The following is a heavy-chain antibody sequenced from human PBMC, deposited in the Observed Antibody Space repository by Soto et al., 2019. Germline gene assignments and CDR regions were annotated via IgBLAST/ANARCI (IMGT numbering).Heavy chain of an antibody. J-gene: IGHJ4*02. CDR3: VRADGD. CDR1: GFTFSSSW. D-gene: IGHD3-16*01. CDR2: INGDGSKT. V-gene: IGHV3-74*01. Sequence: EVQLVESGGGLVQPGGSLRLSCVASGFTFSSSWMHWVRQVPGKGPVWVSLINGDGSKTGYADSVKGRFTVSRDNARDTLYLPIHSLRAEDTAVYYCVRADGDWGQGALVTVSS.